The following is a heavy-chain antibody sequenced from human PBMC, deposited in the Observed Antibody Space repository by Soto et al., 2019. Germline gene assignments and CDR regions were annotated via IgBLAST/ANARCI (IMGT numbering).Heavy chain of an antibody. Sequence: QVQLVQSGAEVKKPGASVKVSCKASGYTFTSYGISWVRQAPGQGLEWMGWISAYNGNTNYAQKLQGRVTMTTDTSTSTAYMELRSLRSDDTAVYYCARAIDIAAPAYSYCYGMDVWGQGTTVTVSS. D-gene: IGHD6-13*01. CDR1: GYTFTSYG. CDR2: ISAYNGNT. V-gene: IGHV1-18*04. CDR3: ARAIDIAAPAYSYCYGMDV. J-gene: IGHJ6*02.